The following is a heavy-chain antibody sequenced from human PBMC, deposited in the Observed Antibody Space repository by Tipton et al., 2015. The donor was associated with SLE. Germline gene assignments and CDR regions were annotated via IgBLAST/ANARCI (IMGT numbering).Heavy chain of an antibody. Sequence: TLSLTCTVSGGSISSYYWSWIRQPPGKGLEWLGRIHTSGGTSYNPSLEGRVTISMDTSKNQFSLKLNSVTAADTAVYYCARDKNLNWFDPWGQGTLITVSS. CDR1: GGSISSYY. J-gene: IGHJ5*02. CDR3: ARDKNLNWFDP. CDR2: IHTSGGT. V-gene: IGHV4-4*08.